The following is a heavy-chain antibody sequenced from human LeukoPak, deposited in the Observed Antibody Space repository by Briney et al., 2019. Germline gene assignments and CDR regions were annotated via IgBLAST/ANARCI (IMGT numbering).Heavy chain of an antibody. CDR1: GLTFSSYG. D-gene: IGHD5-18*01. CDR2: ISYDGSNK. V-gene: IGHV3-30*18. J-gene: IGHJ4*02. Sequence: GRSLRLSCAASGLTFSSYGMHWVRQAPGKGLEWVAVISYDGSNKYYADSVKGRFTISRDNSKNTLYLQMNILRAEDTAVYYCAKAFSWIQLWSPGGYWGQGTLVTVSS. CDR3: AKAFSWIQLWSPGGY.